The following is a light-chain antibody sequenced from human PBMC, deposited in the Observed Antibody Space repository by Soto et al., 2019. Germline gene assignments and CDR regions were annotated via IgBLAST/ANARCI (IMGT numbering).Light chain of an antibody. CDR3: SSYGGSNNLV. CDR1: NSDVGGYNY. J-gene: IGLJ2*01. Sequence: QSVLTQPPSASGSPGQSVTISCTGTNSDVGGYNYVSWYQQHPGKAPKLMVYEVTKRPSGVPDRFSGSKSGNTASLTVSGLQADDEAHYYCSSYGGSNNLVFGGGTKLTVL. V-gene: IGLV2-8*01. CDR2: EVT.